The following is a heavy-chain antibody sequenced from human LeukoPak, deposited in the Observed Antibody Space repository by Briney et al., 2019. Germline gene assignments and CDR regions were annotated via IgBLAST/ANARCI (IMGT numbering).Heavy chain of an antibody. J-gene: IGHJ4*02. CDR2: IRSDGGST. CDR1: GFTFSSYD. Sequence: GGSLRLSCAASGFTFSSYDMSWVRQAPGKGPEWVSFIRSDGGSTLYADSVKGRFTISRDNSKNTLYAEMTSLRAEDTAVYYCATLASGYSSPFDYWGQGTLFTVSS. CDR3: ATLASGYSSPFDY. D-gene: IGHD6-13*01. V-gene: IGHV3-23*01.